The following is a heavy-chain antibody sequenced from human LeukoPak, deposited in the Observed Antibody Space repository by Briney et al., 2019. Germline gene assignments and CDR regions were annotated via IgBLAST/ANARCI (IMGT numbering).Heavy chain of an antibody. CDR3: ARWNTMIVSEQH. CDR2: IYHSGST. V-gene: IGHV4-30-2*01. Sequence: SETLSLTCTVSGGSISSGGYYWSWIRQPPGKGLEWIGYIYHSGSTYYNPSLKSRVTISVDRSKDQFSLKLSSVTAADTAVYYCARWNTMIVSEQHWGQGTLVTVSS. D-gene: IGHD3-22*01. J-gene: IGHJ1*01. CDR1: GGSISSGGYY.